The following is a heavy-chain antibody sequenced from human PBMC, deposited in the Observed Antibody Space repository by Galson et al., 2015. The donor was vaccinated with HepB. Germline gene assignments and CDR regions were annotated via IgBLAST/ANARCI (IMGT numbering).Heavy chain of an antibody. CDR1: GGTFSSYA. CDR2: IIPILGIA. D-gene: IGHD5-12*01. CDR3: ARDKSSGYDRLYAFDI. Sequence: SVKVSCKASGGTFSSYAISWVRQAPGQGLEWMGGIIPILGIANYAQKFQGRVTITADKSTSTAYMELSSLRSEDTAVYYCARDKSSGYDRLYAFDIWGQGTMVTVSS. V-gene: IGHV1-69*10. J-gene: IGHJ3*02.